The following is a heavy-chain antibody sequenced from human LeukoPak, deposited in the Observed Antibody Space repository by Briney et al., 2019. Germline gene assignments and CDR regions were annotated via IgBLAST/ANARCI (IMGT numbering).Heavy chain of an antibody. CDR3: ASSYDSSGYYSR. Sequence: ASVKVSCKASGYTFASYYMHWVRQAPGQGLEWMGIINPSGGSTSYAQKFQGRVTMTRDMSTSTVYMELSSLRSEDTAVYYCASSYDSSGYYSRWGQGTLVTVSS. D-gene: IGHD3-22*01. V-gene: IGHV1-46*01. CDR2: INPSGGST. CDR1: GYTFASYY. J-gene: IGHJ4*02.